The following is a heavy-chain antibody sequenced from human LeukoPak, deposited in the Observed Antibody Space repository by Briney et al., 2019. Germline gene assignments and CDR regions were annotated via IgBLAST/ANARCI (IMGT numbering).Heavy chain of an antibody. J-gene: IGHJ4*02. Sequence: SETLSLTCTGSGGSISSYYWSWIRQPPGKGLEWIGYIYYSGSTNYNPSLKSRVTISVDTSKNQFSLKLSSVTAADTAVYYCARDPIYCSGGSCYSYFDFWGQGTLVTVSS. V-gene: IGHV4-59*12. CDR1: GGSISSYY. D-gene: IGHD2-15*01. CDR3: ARDPIYCSGGSCYSYFDF. CDR2: IYYSGST.